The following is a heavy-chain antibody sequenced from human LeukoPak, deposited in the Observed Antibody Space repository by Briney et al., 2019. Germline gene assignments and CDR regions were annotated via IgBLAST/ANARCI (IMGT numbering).Heavy chain of an antibody. CDR3: ARDAMVSYYYYGMDV. CDR1: GFTVSSNY. CDR2: IYSGGST. V-gene: IGHV3-66*02. D-gene: IGHD5-18*01. J-gene: IGHJ6*02. Sequence: QSGGSLRLSCAASGFTVSSNYMSWVRQAPGKGLEWVSVIYSGGSTYCADSVKGRFTISRDNSKNTLYLQMNSLRAEDTAVYYCARDAMVSYYYYGMDVWGQGTTVTVSS.